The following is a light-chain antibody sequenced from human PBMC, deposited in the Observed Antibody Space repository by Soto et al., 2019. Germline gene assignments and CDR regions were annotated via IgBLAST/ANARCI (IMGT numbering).Light chain of an antibody. Sequence: QSVLTQPPSVSGAPGQRVTISCTGSSSNIGAGYDVHWYQQLPGTAPKLLIYGNSNRPSGVPDRFSGSKSGTSASLAITGLQAEDEADYYCQSYDSCLSGAYVFGTGTQLTVL. V-gene: IGLV1-40*01. CDR3: QSYDSCLSGAYV. CDR2: GNS. J-gene: IGLJ1*01. CDR1: SSNIGAGYD.